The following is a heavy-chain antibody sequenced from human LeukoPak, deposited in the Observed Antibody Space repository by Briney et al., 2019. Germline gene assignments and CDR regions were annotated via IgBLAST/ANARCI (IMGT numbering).Heavy chain of an antibody. CDR1: GFTFSSYA. CDR3: ARGYNWNYGVGISDY. V-gene: IGHV3-30-3*01. Sequence: GGSLRLSCAASGFTFSSYAMHWVRQAPGKGLEWVAVISYDGSNKYHADSVKGRFTISRDNSKNTLYLQMNSLRAEDTAVYYCARGYNWNYGVGISDYWGQGTLVTVSS. CDR2: ISYDGSNK. J-gene: IGHJ4*02. D-gene: IGHD1-7*01.